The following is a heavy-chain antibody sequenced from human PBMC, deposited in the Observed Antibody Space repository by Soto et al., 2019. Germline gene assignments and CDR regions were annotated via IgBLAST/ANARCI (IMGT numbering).Heavy chain of an antibody. CDR3: ARVPYYYDSSGYYYDY. D-gene: IGHD3-22*01. CDR1: GYTFTIYA. V-gene: IGHV1-3*01. J-gene: IGHJ4*02. Sequence: GASVKVSCKASGYTFTIYAMHWVRQAPGQGLEWMGWINAGNSNTKYSQKFQGRVTITRDTSASTAYMELSSLRSEDTAVYYCARVPYYYDSSGYYYDYWGQGTLLTVSS. CDR2: INAGNSNT.